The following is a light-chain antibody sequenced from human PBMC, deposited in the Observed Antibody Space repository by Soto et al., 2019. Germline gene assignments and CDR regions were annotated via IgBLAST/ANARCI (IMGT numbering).Light chain of an antibody. CDR2: DAS. V-gene: IGKV1-39*01. CDR3: QQSYTTPELT. Sequence: DIQMTQSPSSLSASVGDRVTITCRASETISTYLHWYQQKPGKAPNLLIYDASTLQSGVPSRFSGSGSGASFTLTISSLQPEDFATYYCQQSYTTPELTFGGGTKVDIK. J-gene: IGKJ4*01. CDR1: ETISTY.